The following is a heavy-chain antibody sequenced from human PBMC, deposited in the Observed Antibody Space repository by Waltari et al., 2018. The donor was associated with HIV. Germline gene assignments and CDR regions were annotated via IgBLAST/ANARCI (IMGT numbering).Heavy chain of an antibody. V-gene: IGHV1-8*02. D-gene: IGHD3-3*01. J-gene: IGHJ4*02. CDR2: MNPDNGDV. CDR3: TKGRRGSLFGDE. Sequence: QVQLVQSVAEIKKPRASVRVSCRASGYSFIDFDINWVRRAPGRGLEWVGWMNPDNGDVGYGHKLKGRFARTRDTATDTAYMDVTDLKSEDTAIDCCTKGRRGSLFGDEWGQGTLVTVSS. CDR1: GYSFIDFD.